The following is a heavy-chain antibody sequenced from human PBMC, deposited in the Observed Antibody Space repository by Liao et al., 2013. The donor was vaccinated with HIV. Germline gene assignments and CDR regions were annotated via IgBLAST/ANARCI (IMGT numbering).Heavy chain of an antibody. CDR3: ARWGFLFFDY. CDR2: INHSGYT. V-gene: IGHV4-34*02. J-gene: IGHJ4*02. CDR1: GGSFSGYY. D-gene: IGHD7-27*01. Sequence: QVHLQQWGTGLLKPSETLSLTCAVYGGSFSGYYWSWIRQPPEKGLEWIGEINHSGYTNYNPSLKSRVTMSVDTSKNQFSLKLRSVTAADTAVYYCARWGFLFFDYWGQGALVTVS.